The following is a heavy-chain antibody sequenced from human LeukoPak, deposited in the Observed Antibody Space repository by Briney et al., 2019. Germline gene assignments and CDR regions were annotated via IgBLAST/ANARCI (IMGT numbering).Heavy chain of an antibody. Sequence: PSETLSLTCAVYGGSFSGYYWSWIRQPPGKGLEWIGEINHSGSTNYNPSLKSRVTISVDTSKNQFSLKLSSVTAADTAVYYCARGLAAAYTSWGQGTLVTVSS. CDR2: INHSGST. CDR3: ARGLAAAYTS. J-gene: IGHJ5*02. CDR1: GGSFSGYY. D-gene: IGHD6-13*01. V-gene: IGHV4-34*01.